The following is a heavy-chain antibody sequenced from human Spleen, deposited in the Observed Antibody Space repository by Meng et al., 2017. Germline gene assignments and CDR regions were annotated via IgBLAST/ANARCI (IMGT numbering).Heavy chain of an antibody. CDR1: GFTFSSYA. V-gene: IGHV3-7*01. CDR3: ARLGYSSSSFDY. CDR2: INQDGSVK. Sequence: GESLKISCEASGFTFSSYAMHWVRQAPGKGLEWVANINQDGSVKYSVDSAKGRFTISRDNAKNSLHLQMNSLRAEDTAVYFCARLGYSSSSFDYWGQGTLVTVSS. D-gene: IGHD6-13*01. J-gene: IGHJ4*02.